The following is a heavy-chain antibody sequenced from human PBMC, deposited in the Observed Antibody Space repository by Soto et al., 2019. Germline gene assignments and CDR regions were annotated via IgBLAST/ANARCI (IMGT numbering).Heavy chain of an antibody. D-gene: IGHD3-3*01. CDR3: VRAKLGDFWSGAPVGS. V-gene: IGHV3-9*01. Sequence: DVQLVESGGTLVQPGRSLRLSCAASGFSFDDHAMHWARQTPEKGLEWVAGISWNSGNADYADSVKGRFTISRDNGKNSLFLHMNGLRAEDTALYYCVRAKLGDFWSGAPVGSWCQGTLVALSS. CDR1: GFSFDDHA. J-gene: IGHJ4*02. CDR2: ISWNSGNA.